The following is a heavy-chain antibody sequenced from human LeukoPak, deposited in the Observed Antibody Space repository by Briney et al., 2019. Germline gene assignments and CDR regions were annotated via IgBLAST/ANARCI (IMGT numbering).Heavy chain of an antibody. Sequence: SETLSLTCTVSGVSISSYYWSWIRQPPGKGLEWIGYIYYSGSTNYNPSLKSRVTISVDTSKNQFSLKLSSVTAADTAVYYCARDTGAAHCYYYGMDVWGQGTTVTVSS. V-gene: IGHV4-59*01. CDR3: ARDTGAAHCYYYGMDV. J-gene: IGHJ6*02. CDR1: GVSISSYY. D-gene: IGHD6-19*01. CDR2: IYYSGST.